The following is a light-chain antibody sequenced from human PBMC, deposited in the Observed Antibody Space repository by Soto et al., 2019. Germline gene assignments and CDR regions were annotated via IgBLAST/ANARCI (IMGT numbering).Light chain of an antibody. CDR3: QQRSKWPPT. CDR1: QSFSSF. V-gene: IGKV3-11*01. CDR2: DAS. J-gene: IGKJ3*01. Sequence: EVELTQSPATLSLSPGERATLSCRASQSFSSFLAWYQQKPCQAPRLLIHDASNRAPGIPARFSGSGSGTDFALAISSLEPEDFAVYYCQQRSKWPPTFGPGTKVDIK.